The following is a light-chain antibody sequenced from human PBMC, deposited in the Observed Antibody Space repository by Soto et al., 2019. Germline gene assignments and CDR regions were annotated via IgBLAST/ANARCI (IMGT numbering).Light chain of an antibody. J-gene: IGLJ1*01. Sequence: QSALTQPASVSGSPGQSITISCTGTSSDVASYNLVSWYQQLPGKAPKLMIYEVNKRPSGISNRFSGSTSGNTASLTISGLQAEDEADYYCCSSAGSITPHVFGTGTK. CDR3: CSSAGSITPHV. CDR1: SSDVASYNL. CDR2: EVN. V-gene: IGLV2-23*02.